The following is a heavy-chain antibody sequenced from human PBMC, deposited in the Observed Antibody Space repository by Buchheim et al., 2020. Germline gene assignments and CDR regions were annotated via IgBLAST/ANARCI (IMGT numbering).Heavy chain of an antibody. CDR1: GGSFSGYY. CDR3: ASIRTRRSRSIAVAGTNYYGMDV. D-gene: IGHD6-19*01. J-gene: IGHJ6*02. CDR2: INHSGST. V-gene: IGHV4-34*01. Sequence: QVQLQQWGAGLLKPSETLSLTCAVYGGSFSGYYWSWIRQPPGKGLEWIGEINHSGSTNYNPSLKSRVTISVDKSKNQFSLKLSSVTATDTAVYYCASIRTRRSRSIAVAGTNYYGMDVWGQGTT.